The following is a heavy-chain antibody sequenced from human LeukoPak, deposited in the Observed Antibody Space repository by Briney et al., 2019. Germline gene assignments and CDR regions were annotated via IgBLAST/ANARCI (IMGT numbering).Heavy chain of an antibody. CDR1: GFTVSSNY. J-gene: IGHJ6*02. CDR2: IYSGGST. Sequence: GGSLRPSCAASGFTVSSNYMSWVRQAPGKGLEWVSVIYSGGSTYYADSVKGRFTISRDNSKNTLYLQMNSLRAEDTAVYYCARGIRYYYYGMDVWGQGTTVTVSS. CDR3: ARGIRYYYYGMDV. D-gene: IGHD1-14*01. V-gene: IGHV3-53*01.